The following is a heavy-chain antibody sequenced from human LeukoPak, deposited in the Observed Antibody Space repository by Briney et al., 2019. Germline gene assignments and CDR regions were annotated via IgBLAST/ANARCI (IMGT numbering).Heavy chain of an antibody. CDR3: ARGASIRIEDNFDY. Sequence: SVKVSCKASGGTFSSYAISWVRQAPGQGLEWMGGIIPIFGTANYAQKSQGRVTITADESTSTAYMELSSLRSEDTAVYYCARGASIRIEDNFDYWGQGTLVTVSS. D-gene: IGHD1-26*01. CDR1: GGTFSSYA. CDR2: IIPIFGTA. J-gene: IGHJ4*02. V-gene: IGHV1-69*01.